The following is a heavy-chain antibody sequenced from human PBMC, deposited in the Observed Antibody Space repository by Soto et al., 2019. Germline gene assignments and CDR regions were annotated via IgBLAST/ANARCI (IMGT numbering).Heavy chain of an antibody. V-gene: IGHV1-18*01. D-gene: IGHD2-15*01. CDR1: GYTFTSYD. CDR2: ISTYNGNT. CDR3: AKGFRVSATRWWFDP. J-gene: IGHJ5*02. Sequence: QVQLVQSGDEVKKPGASVKVSCKASGYTFTSYDISWVRQAPGQGLEWMGWISTYNGNTNYAQKLQGRVTMTTDTSTSTAYMELRSLRSDDTAVYYCAKGFRVSATRWWFDPWGHGNLVTVSS.